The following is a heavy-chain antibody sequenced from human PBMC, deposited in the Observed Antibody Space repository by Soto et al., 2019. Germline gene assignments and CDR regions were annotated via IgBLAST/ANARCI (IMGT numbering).Heavy chain of an antibody. CDR3: ARGILTGTTRSCWLDP. CDR2: INHSGST. V-gene: IGHV4-34*01. D-gene: IGHD1-7*01. J-gene: IGHJ5*02. CDR1: GGSFSGYY. Sequence: SETLSLTCAVYGGSFSGYYWSWIRQPPGKGLEWIGEINHSGSTNYNPSLKSRVTISVDTSKNQFSLKLSSVTAADTAVYYCARGILTGTTRSCWLDPWGQGTRVTVSS.